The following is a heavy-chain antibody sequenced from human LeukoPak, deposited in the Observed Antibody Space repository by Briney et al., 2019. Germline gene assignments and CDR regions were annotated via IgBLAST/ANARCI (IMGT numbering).Heavy chain of an antibody. Sequence: GGSLRLSCAASGFTFSSYAMSWVRQAPGKGLEWVSSISGSGANTYYADSVKGRFTISRDNSKNTLYLQMNSLRAEDTAVYYFAKAPPIAVAGRLYYYYYMDVWGKGTTVTVSS. CDR1: GFTFSSYA. CDR2: ISGSGANT. D-gene: IGHD6-19*01. CDR3: AKAPPIAVAGRLYYYYYMDV. V-gene: IGHV3-23*01. J-gene: IGHJ6*03.